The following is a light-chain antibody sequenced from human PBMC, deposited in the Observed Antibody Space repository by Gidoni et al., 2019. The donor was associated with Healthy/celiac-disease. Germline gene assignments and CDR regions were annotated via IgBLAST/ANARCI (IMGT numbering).Light chain of an antibody. CDR3: QQSYSTPRT. CDR2: AAS. Sequence: DIQMTQSPSSLSASVGDRVTITCRASQSISSYLNWYQQKPGKAPTLLIYAASSLQSGVPSRFSGSGSGTDFTLTISRLQPEGFATYYCQQSYSTPRTFGQGTKVEIK. J-gene: IGKJ1*01. V-gene: IGKV1-39*01. CDR1: QSISSY.